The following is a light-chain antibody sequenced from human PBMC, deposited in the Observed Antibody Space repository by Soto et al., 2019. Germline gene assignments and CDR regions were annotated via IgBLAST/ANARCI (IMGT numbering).Light chain of an antibody. Sequence: QSVLTQPASVSGSPGQSITISCTGTSSDVGAYNYVSWYQQHPGRAPQLIIYHVSNRPSEVSNRFSGSKSDNTASLTISGLQAEDEADYYCSSFTSSSSYVFGPGTKVTVL. CDR1: SSDVGAYNY. CDR2: HVS. V-gene: IGLV2-14*03. CDR3: SSFTSSSSYV. J-gene: IGLJ1*01.